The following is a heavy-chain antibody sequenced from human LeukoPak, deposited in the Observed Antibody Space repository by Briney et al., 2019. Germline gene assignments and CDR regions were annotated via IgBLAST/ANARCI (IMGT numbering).Heavy chain of an antibody. V-gene: IGHV4-4*02. Sequence: PSETLSLTCAVSGGSISSSNWWSWVRQPPGKGLEWIGEVYHSGSTNYNPSLKSRVTISVDKSKNQFSLKLSSVTAADTAVYYCARASSSWYYFDYWGQGTLVTVSS. J-gene: IGHJ4*02. CDR1: GGSISSSNW. D-gene: IGHD6-13*01. CDR2: VYHSGST. CDR3: ARASSSWYYFDY.